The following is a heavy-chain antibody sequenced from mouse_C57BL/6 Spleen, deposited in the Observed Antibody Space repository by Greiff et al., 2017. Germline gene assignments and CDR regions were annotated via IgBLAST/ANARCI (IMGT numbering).Heavy chain of an antibody. D-gene: IGHD2-3*01. Sequence: DVMLVESGGGLVKPGGSLKLSCAASGFTFSDYGMHWVRQAPDKGLEWVAYISSGSSTIYYADTVKGRFTISRDNAKNTLFRQMTSLRSEDTAMYYCALYDGYPFAYWGQGTLVTVSA. CDR2: ISSGSSTI. CDR3: ALYDGYPFAY. J-gene: IGHJ3*01. CDR1: GFTFSDYG. V-gene: IGHV5-17*01.